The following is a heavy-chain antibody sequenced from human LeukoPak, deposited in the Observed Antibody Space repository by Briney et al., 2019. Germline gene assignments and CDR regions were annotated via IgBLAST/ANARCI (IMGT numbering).Heavy chain of an antibody. D-gene: IGHD3-3*01. CDR1: GGTFSSYT. Sequence: SVKVSCKASGGTFSSYTISWVRQAPGQGLEWMGRIIPILGIANYAQKFQGGVTITADKSTSTAYMELSSLRSEDTAVYYCASQFGVASGYYSGMDVWGQGTTVTVSS. J-gene: IGHJ6*02. CDR3: ASQFGVASGYYSGMDV. V-gene: IGHV1-69*02. CDR2: IIPILGIA.